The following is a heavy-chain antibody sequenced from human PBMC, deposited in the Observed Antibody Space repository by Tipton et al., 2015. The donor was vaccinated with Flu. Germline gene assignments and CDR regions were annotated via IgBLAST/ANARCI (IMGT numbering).Heavy chain of an antibody. J-gene: IGHJ4*02. D-gene: IGHD1-20*01. V-gene: IGHV4-59*06. CDR3: ATLAITALYDFDY. CDR2: ILGNGNT. CDR1: GGSISSYY. Sequence: LRLSCTVSGGSISSYYWSWIRQPAGKGLEWIGHILGNGNTFYKPSLKSRFTLSLDTSKTQFSLNVTSVTAADTAVYYCATLAITALYDFDYWGQGTLVTVSS.